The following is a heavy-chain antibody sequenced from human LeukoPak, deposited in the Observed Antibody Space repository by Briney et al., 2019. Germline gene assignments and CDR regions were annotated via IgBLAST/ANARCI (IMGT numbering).Heavy chain of an antibody. CDR1: GFTFSSYA. Sequence: GSLRLSCAASGFTFSSYAMSWVRQAPGKGLGWVSVIYSGGSTYYADSVKGRFTISRDNSKNTLYLQMNSLRAEDTAVYYCARATRIVGATASGYYYGMDVWGQGTTVTVSS. CDR3: ARATRIVGATASGYYYGMDV. D-gene: IGHD1-26*01. CDR2: IYSGGST. J-gene: IGHJ6*02. V-gene: IGHV3-66*01.